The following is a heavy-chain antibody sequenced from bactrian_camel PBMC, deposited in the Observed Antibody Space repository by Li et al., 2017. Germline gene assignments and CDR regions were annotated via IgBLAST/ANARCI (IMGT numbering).Heavy chain of an antibody. CDR1: GPIYSDAC. D-gene: IGHD6*01. Sequence: HVQLVESGGGSVQAGESLTLSCVASGPIYSDACVGWLRQAPGKEREGVAAIDSDGIASYIDSVKGRFTISRDNANNTVNLMMNSLKVEDTAMYYCAATSGSEWCTARACGGYNFWGQGTQVTVS. J-gene: IGHJ4*01. CDR2: IDSDGIA. CDR3: AATSGSEWCTARACGGYNF. V-gene: IGHV3S53*01.